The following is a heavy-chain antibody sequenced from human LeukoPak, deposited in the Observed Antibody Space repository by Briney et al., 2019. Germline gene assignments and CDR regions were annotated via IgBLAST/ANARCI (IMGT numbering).Heavy chain of an antibody. CDR1: GGSISSYY. Sequence: PSETLSLTCTVSGGSISSYYWNWIRQSAGKGLEWIGRLYTSGSTDYNPSLKSRVTISGDTSKNQFSLKLNSVTAADTAVYYCARLLPLHYYDSSGYYPNGSGDYWGQGTLVTVSS. D-gene: IGHD3-22*01. CDR2: LYTSGST. CDR3: ARLLPLHYYDSSGYYPNGSGDY. J-gene: IGHJ4*02. V-gene: IGHV4-4*07.